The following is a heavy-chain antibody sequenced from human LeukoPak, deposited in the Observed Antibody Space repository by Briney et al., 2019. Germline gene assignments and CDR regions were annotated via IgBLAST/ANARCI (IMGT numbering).Heavy chain of an antibody. CDR1: GYTLTELS. V-gene: IGHV1-24*01. J-gene: IGHJ4*02. D-gene: IGHD3-10*01. CDR2: SDPEDGET. Sequence: ASVKVSCNVSGYTLTELSMHWVRQAPGKGLEWMGGSDPEDGETIYAQKFQGRVTMTEDTSTDTAYMELSSLRSEDTAVYYCATNTMVRGVIRYYFDYWGQGTLATVSS. CDR3: ATNTMVRGVIRYYFDY.